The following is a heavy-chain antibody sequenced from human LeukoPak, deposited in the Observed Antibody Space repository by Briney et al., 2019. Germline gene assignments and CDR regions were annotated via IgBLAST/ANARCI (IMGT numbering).Heavy chain of an antibody. CDR3: ARDLQSSGSGSGYLN. J-gene: IGHJ4*02. D-gene: IGHD3-10*01. CDR1: GFIFSDYY. CDR2: ISNSGSTI. Sequence: SGGSLRLSCAASGFIFSDYYMSWIRQAPGKGLEWVSYISNSGSTIKYADSVKGRFTISRDNAKNSLYLQMNSLRAEDTAVYYCARDLQSSGSGSGYLNWGQGTLVTVSS. V-gene: IGHV3-11*01.